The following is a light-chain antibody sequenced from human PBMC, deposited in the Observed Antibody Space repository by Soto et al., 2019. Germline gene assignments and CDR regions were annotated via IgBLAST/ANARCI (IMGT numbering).Light chain of an antibody. CDR2: GVS. CDR3: QQYDNWPLYT. CDR1: RSLNGN. V-gene: IGKV3-15*01. J-gene: IGKJ2*01. Sequence: EIVMTQSPATLSVSPGERVTLSCRASRSLNGNLAWYQQKPGQAPRLLIYGVSTRATGIPGKFSGSGSGTEFTLTISSLQSEDFAVYYCQQYDNWPLYTFGQGTKLEIK.